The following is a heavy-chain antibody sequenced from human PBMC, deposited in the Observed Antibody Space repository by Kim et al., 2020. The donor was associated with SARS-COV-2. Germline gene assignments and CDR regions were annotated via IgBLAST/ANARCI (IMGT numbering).Heavy chain of an antibody. CDR2: ISSTGRSA. CDR1: GFTFSGYS. J-gene: IGHJ4*02. D-gene: IGHD1-26*01. V-gene: IGHV3-23*01. Sequence: GGSLRLSCAASGFTFSGYSMNWVRQAPGKGLEWVSSISSTGRSAYSADSVKGRFTTSRDNSKNTRYLQMNSLRAEDTAVYYCARVGGGGSYYFDYWGQG. CDR3: ARVGGGGSYYFDY.